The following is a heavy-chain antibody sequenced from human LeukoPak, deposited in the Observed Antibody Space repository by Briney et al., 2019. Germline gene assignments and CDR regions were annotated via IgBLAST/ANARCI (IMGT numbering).Heavy chain of an antibody. Sequence: GGSLRLSCAASGFTVGSNYMSWVRQAPGKGLEWVSVIYSGGSTYYADSVKGRFTISRDNSKNTLYLQMNSLRAEDTAVYYCARETGTSGNAFDIWGQGTMVTVSS. D-gene: IGHD1-1*01. V-gene: IGHV3-53*01. J-gene: IGHJ3*02. CDR2: IYSGGST. CDR3: ARETGTSGNAFDI. CDR1: GFTVGSNY.